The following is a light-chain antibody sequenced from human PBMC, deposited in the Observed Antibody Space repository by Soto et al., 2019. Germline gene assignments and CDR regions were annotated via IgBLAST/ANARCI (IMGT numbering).Light chain of an antibody. CDR2: AAS. J-gene: IGKJ1*01. Sequence: DIQMTQSPSSLSASVGDTVPITCRASQSLSLFLNWYQQKPGKAPKLLIYAASTLQSGVPSRFSGNGSGTDFTLTISSLQPEDFATYYCHQTDTIPETFGQGTKVEIK. CDR3: HQTDTIPET. CDR1: QSLSLF. V-gene: IGKV1-39*01.